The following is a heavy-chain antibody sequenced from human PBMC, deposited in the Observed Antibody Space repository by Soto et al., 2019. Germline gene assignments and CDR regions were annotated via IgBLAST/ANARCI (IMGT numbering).Heavy chain of an antibody. CDR2: IIPIFGTA. J-gene: IGHJ6*01. D-gene: IGHD2-2*01. CDR3: ARDRGGRFVVVPGAEPGGYYGMGV. V-gene: IGHV1-69*01. CDR1: GGTFSSYA. Sequence: QVQLVQSGAEVKKPGSSVKVSCKSSGGTFSSYAISWVRQAPGQGLEWMGGIIPIFGTANYAQKFQGRVTIPPDQYMSTAYMGLRSLRSADPAVYYCARDRGGRFVVVPGAEPGGYYGMGVWGQGTTVTVSS.